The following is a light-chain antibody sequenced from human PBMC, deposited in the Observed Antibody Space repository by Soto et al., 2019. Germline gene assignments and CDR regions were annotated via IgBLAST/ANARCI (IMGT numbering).Light chain of an antibody. CDR3: GTWDSSLNTYV. J-gene: IGLJ1*01. V-gene: IGLV1-51*01. CDR2: ENN. CDR1: SSNIEKNL. Sequence: QSVLTQLPSVSAAPGQKVTISCSGSSSNIEKNLVSWYQQLPRTAPKVLIYENNKRPSEIPDRFSGSKSDTSAALGITGLQTGDEAEYYCGTWDSSLNTYVFGTGTKLTVL.